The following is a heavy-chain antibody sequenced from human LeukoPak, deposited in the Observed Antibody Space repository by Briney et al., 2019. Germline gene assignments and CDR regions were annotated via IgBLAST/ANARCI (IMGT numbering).Heavy chain of an antibody. CDR3: AREGDGDYGYYFDY. D-gene: IGHD4-17*01. CDR1: GGSISSYY. J-gene: IGHJ4*02. V-gene: IGHV4-4*07. Sequence: PSETLSPTCTVSGGSISSYYWSWIRQPAGKGLEWIGRIYTSGSTNYNPSLKSRVTISVDKSKNQFSLKLSSVTAADTAVYYCAREGDGDYGYYFDYWGQGTLVTVSS. CDR2: IYTSGST.